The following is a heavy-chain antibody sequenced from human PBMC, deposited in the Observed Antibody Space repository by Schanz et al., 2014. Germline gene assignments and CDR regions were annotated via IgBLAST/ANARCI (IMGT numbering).Heavy chain of an antibody. Sequence: QLVESGGGLVKPGGSLRLSCEASEFTFSSYKMNWVRQAPGKGLEWVSSISSSGSYIHYADSVKGRFSISRDNAKNTLYLQMNSLRAEDTAVYYCARDSRPNYDFLTAYYSIDYWGQGTLVTVSS. CDR3: ARDSRPNYDFLTAYYSIDY. CDR2: ISSSGSYI. V-gene: IGHV3-21*01. D-gene: IGHD3-9*01. J-gene: IGHJ4*02. CDR1: EFTFSSYK.